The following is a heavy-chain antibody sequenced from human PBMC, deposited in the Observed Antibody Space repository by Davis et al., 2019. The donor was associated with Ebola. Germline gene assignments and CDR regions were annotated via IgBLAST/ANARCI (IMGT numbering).Heavy chain of an antibody. CDR2: MNPNSGNT. J-gene: IGHJ6*02. CDR1: GYTFTSYD. CDR3: ARTKPAGRYCSSTSCSQYYYGMDV. D-gene: IGHD2-2*01. Sequence: ASVQVSCKASGYTFTSYDINWVRQATGQGLEWMGWMNPNSGNTGYAQKFQGRVTMTRNTSISTAYMELSSLRSEDTAVYYCARTKPAGRYCSSTSCSQYYYGMDVWGQGTTVTVSS. V-gene: IGHV1-8*01.